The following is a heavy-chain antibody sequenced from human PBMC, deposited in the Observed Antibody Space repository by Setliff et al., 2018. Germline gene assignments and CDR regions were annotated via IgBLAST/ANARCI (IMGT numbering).Heavy chain of an antibody. CDR1: GGSFSTYY. CDR3: ARLRYNFWSGYFTQNNWFDP. V-gene: IGHV4-34*01. D-gene: IGHD3-3*01. CDR2: INHSGST. J-gene: IGHJ5*02. Sequence: SETLSLTCAVYGGSFSTYYWIWIRQPPGKGLEWIGEINHSGSTNYNPSLKSRVTISVDTSKNQFSLKLSSVTAADTAVYYCARLRYNFWSGYFTQNNWFDPWGQGTLVTVSS.